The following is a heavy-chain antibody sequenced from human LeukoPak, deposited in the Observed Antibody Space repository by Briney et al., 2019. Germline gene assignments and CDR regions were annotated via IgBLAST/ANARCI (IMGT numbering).Heavy chain of an antibody. CDR1: AFIFSGHW. CDR3: ARALVAATFFGMDV. CDR2: IKEDGSVR. D-gene: IGHD2-15*01. Sequence: GGSLRLSCEGSAFIFSGHWMNWVRQTPGKGLEWVASIKEDGSVRQYVDSVKGRFSISRDNTKGSLFLQLNSLRAEDTAVYYCARALVAATFFGMDVWGQGTTVTVSS. V-gene: IGHV3-7*03. J-gene: IGHJ6*02.